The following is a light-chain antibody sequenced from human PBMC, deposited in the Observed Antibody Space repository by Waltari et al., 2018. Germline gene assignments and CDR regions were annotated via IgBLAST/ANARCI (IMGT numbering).Light chain of an antibody. CDR3: QHYVRLPAT. CDR1: QSVGRS. V-gene: IGKV3-20*01. J-gene: IGKJ1*01. CDR2: GAP. Sequence: EIVLTQSPGTLSLSPGERATLACRASQSVGRSLAWYQQKPGRAPRLLIFGAPSRATGIPDRFSGSGSGTDFSLTISRLEPEDFAVYYCQHYVRLPATFGQGTKVEIK.